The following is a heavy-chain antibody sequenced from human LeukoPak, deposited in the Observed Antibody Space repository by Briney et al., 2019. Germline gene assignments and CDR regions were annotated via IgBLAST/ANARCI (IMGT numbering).Heavy chain of an antibody. J-gene: IGHJ5*02. D-gene: IGHD1-26*01. Sequence: PSETLSLTCAVYGGSFSGYYWSWIRQPPGKGLEWIGEINHSGSTNYNPSLKSRVTISVDTSKNQFSLKLSSVTAADTAVYYCARGRRERWFDPWGQGTRVTVSS. CDR2: INHSGST. V-gene: IGHV4-34*01. CDR1: GGSFSGYY. CDR3: ARGRRERWFDP.